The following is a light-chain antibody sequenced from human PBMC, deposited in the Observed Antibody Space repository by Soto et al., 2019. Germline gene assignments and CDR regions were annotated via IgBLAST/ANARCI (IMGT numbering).Light chain of an antibody. Sequence: QSVLTQSASVSGSPGQSITISCTGTSSDIGGYNYVSWYQQHPDKAPKLMIFEVSNRPSGVSNRFSGSKSGSTASLTISGLMHKDETDYYSNSYTHSSTVTFGAGTESTVL. J-gene: IGLJ2*01. CDR3: NSYTHSSTVT. CDR1: SSDIGGYNY. V-gene: IGLV2-14*01. CDR2: EVS.